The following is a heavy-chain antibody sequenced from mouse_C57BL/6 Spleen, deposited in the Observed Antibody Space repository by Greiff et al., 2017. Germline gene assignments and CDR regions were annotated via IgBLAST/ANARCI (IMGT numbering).Heavy chain of an antibody. V-gene: IGHV1-54*01. Sequence: QVQLKESGAELVRPGTSVKVSCKASGYAFTNYLIEWVKQRPGQGLEWIGVINPGSGGTNYNEKFKGKATLTADKSSSTAYMQLSSLTSEDSAVYFCAREEELGPFDYWGQGTTLTVSS. D-gene: IGHD4-1*01. CDR1: GYAFTNYL. CDR3: AREEELGPFDY. J-gene: IGHJ2*01. CDR2: INPGSGGT.